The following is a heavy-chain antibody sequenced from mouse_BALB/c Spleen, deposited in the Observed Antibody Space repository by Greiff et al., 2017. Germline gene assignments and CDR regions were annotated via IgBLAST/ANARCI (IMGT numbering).Heavy chain of an antibody. CDR3: ARGDYDGGFAY. Sequence: VQLQQSGAELVRPGASVKLSCKASGFNIKDYYMHWVKQRPEQGLEWIGWIDPENGNTIYDPKFQGKASITADTSSNTAYLQLSSLTSEDTAVYYCARGDYDGGFAYWGQGTLVTVSA. D-gene: IGHD2-4*01. CDR2: IDPENGNT. V-gene: IGHV14-1*02. CDR1: GFNIKDYY. J-gene: IGHJ3*01.